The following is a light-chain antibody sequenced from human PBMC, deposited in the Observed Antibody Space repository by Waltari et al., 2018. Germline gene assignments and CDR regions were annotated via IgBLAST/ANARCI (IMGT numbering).Light chain of an antibody. Sequence: DIVLTQSPDSLAVSLGDRATINCKSTQNILYSPDQKNYLAWYQQKKGQPPKLLIYWASTRESGVPDRFSGSGSGTDFTLTISSLQAGDVAVYYCQQYYGIPFTFGPGTKVEIK. V-gene: IGKV4-1*01. CDR2: WAS. CDR3: QQYYGIPFT. CDR1: QNILYSPDQKNY. J-gene: IGKJ3*01.